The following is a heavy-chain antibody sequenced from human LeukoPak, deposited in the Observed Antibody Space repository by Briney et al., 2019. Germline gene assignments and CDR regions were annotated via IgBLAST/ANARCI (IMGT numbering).Heavy chain of an antibody. J-gene: IGHJ3*02. D-gene: IGHD6-6*01. V-gene: IGHV4-61*02. CDR2: IYTSGST. CDR3: ARAEIVQGAVDAFDI. Sequence: KPSQTLSLTCTVSGGSISSGSYYWSWIRQPAGKGLEWIGRIYTSGSTNYNPSLKSRVTISVDTSKNQFSLKLSSVTAADTAVYYCARAEIVQGAVDAFDIWGQGTMVTVSS. CDR1: GGSISSGSYY.